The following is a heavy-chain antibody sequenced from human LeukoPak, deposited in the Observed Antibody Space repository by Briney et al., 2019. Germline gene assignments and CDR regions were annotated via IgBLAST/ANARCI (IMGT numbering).Heavy chain of an antibody. Sequence: SVKVSCKASGGTFSSYAISWVRQAPGQGLEWMGGIIPIFGTANYAQKFQGRVTITADKSTSTAYMELSSLRSEDTAVYYCAREPGFQGYYYYMDVWGKGTTVTVSS. V-gene: IGHV1-69*06. J-gene: IGHJ6*03. D-gene: IGHD2-15*01. CDR1: GGTFSSYA. CDR2: IIPIFGTA. CDR3: AREPGFQGYYYYMDV.